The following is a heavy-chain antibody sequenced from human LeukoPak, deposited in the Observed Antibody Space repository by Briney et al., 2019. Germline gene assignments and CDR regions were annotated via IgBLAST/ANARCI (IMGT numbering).Heavy chain of an antibody. CDR2: IANDGRFT. Sequence: PGRSLRLSCAASGFTFSSYAMHWVRQAPGKGLEWVAVIANDGRFTHYADSAKGRFTISRDNSKSTLEMQMNSLRAEDTALYYCVKEANGFDMWGLGTMVTVSS. D-gene: IGHD2-8*01. CDR3: VKEANGFDM. CDR1: GFTFSSYA. J-gene: IGHJ3*02. V-gene: IGHV3-30-3*02.